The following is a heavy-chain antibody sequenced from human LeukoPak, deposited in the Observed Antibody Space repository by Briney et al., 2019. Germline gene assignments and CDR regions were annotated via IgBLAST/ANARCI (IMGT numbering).Heavy chain of an antibody. J-gene: IGHJ4*02. Sequence: SETLSLTCAVYGGSFSGYYWSWIRQPPGKGLEWIGEINHSGSTNYNPSLKSRVTISVDTSKNQFSLKLSSVTAADTAVYYCARGQPSNYYGPGSYSLLDYWGQGTLVTVSS. CDR3: ARGQPSNYYGPGSYSLLDY. CDR1: GGSFSGYY. CDR2: INHSGST. V-gene: IGHV4-34*01. D-gene: IGHD3-10*01.